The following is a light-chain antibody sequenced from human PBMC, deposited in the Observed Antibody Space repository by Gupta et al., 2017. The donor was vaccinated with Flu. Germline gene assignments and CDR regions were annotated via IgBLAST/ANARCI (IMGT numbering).Light chain of an antibody. CDR3: CSYAGSSTWV. J-gene: IGLJ3*02. V-gene: IGLV2-23*01. Sequence: QSALTQPASVSGSPGPPIPISCTGTSSDVGSYNLVSWYQQHPGKAPKLMIYEGSKRPSGVSNRFSGSKSGNTASLTISGLQAEDEADYYCCSYAGSSTWVFGGGTKLTVL. CDR1: SSDVGSYNL. CDR2: EGS.